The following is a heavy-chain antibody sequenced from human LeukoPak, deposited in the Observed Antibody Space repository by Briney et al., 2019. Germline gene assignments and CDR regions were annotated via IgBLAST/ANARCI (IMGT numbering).Heavy chain of an antibody. V-gene: IGHV3-74*01. CDR2: LNNDGSST. CDR3: ARIAWDAFDI. J-gene: IGHJ3*02. Sequence: GGSLRLSCAASGFTFSSYWMHWVRQAPGKGLVWVSRLNNDGSSTNYADSVKGRFTISRDNAKNTLYLQMNSLRAGDTAVYYCARIAWDAFDIWGQGTMVTVSS. D-gene: IGHD2-15*01. CDR1: GFTFSSYW.